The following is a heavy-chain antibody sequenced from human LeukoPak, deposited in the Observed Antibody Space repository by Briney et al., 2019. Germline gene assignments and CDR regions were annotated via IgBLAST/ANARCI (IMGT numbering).Heavy chain of an antibody. V-gene: IGHV1-18*01. CDR2: ISAYNGNT. J-gene: IGHJ5*02. Sequence: ASVEVSCKASGYTFTSYGISWVRQAPGQGLEWMGWISAYNGNTNYAQKLQGRVTMTTDTSTSTAYMELRSLRSDDTAVYYCARDLEWFGDLSNPQPGWFDPWGQGTLVTVSS. CDR3: ARDLEWFGDLSNPQPGWFDP. CDR1: GYTFTSYG. D-gene: IGHD3-10*01.